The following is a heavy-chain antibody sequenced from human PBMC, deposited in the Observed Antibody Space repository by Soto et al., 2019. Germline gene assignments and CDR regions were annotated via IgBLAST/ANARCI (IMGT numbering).Heavy chain of an antibody. J-gene: IGHJ4*02. D-gene: IGHD2-2*01. V-gene: IGHV1-18*01. Sequence: ASVKVSCKASGYTFTSHGVSWLRQAPGQGLEWLGWISTYSGIRNYARKFQDRVTMGSDTSTSTVYTELRSLTSNDTAMYYCARDPSTSRFDYWGQGTLVTVSS. CDR1: GYTFTSHG. CDR2: ISTYSGIR. CDR3: ARDPSTSRFDY.